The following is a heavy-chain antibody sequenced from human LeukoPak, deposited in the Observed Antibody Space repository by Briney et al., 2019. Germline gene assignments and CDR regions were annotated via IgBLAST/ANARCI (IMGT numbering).Heavy chain of an antibody. D-gene: IGHD4-17*01. CDR2: ISYDGSNK. V-gene: IGHV3-30-3*01. Sequence: PGGSLRLSCAASGFTFSSYAMHWVRQAPGKGLEWVAVISYDGSNKYYADSVKGRFTISRDNPKNTLYLQMNSLRAEDTAVYYCARDWGAQTTVTTPLDYWGQGTLVTVSS. J-gene: IGHJ4*02. CDR1: GFTFSSYA. CDR3: ARDWGAQTTVTTPLDY.